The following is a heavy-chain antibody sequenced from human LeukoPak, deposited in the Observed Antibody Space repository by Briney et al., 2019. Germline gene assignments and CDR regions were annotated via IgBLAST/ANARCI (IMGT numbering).Heavy chain of an antibody. J-gene: IGHJ4*02. Sequence: SETLSLTCTVSGGSISSYYWSWLRQPPGKGLEWIGYIYYSGSTNYNPSLKSRVTISVDTSKNQFSLKLSSVTAADTAVYYCAGERNYDFWSGHAFDYWGQGTLVTVSS. CDR2: IYYSGST. CDR1: GGSISSYY. D-gene: IGHD3-3*01. CDR3: AGERNYDFWSGHAFDY. V-gene: IGHV4-59*01.